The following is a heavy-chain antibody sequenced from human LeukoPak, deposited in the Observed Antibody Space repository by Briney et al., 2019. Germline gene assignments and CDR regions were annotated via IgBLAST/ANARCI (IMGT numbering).Heavy chain of an antibody. V-gene: IGHV3-74*01. CDR1: GFTFSSYW. J-gene: IGHJ4*02. CDR2: IASDGSST. CDR3: ARSKSSSSPNFDY. Sequence: GGSLRLSCAASGFTFSSYWMNWVRQAPGKGLVWVSRIASDGSSTTYADSVKGRFSISRDNAKNTLYLQMNSLRAEDTAVYYCARSKSSSSPNFDYWGQGTLVTVSS. D-gene: IGHD6-6*01.